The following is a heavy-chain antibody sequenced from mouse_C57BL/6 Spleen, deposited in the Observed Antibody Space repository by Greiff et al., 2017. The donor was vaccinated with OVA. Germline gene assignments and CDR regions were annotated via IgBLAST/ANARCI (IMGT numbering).Heavy chain of an antibody. CDR2: IDPSDSYT. Sequence: QVQLQQSGAELVKPGASVKLSCKASGYTFTSYWMQWVKQRPGQGLEWIGEIDPSDSYTNYNQKFKGKATLTVDTSSSTAYMQLSSLTSEDSAVYYCARGGDGNYADYWGQGTTLTVSS. D-gene: IGHD2-1*01. V-gene: IGHV1-50*01. CDR3: ARGGDGNYADY. J-gene: IGHJ2*01. CDR1: GYTFTSYW.